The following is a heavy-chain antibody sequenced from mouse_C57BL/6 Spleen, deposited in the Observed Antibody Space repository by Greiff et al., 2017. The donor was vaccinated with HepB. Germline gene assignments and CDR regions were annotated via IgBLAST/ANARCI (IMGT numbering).Heavy chain of an antibody. J-gene: IGHJ4*01. D-gene: IGHD3-2*02. V-gene: IGHV1-18*01. CDR1: GSTFTDYN. CDR2: INPNNGGT. Sequence: LQQSGPELVKPGASVKIPCKASGSTFTDYNMAWVKQSHGKSLEWIGDINPNNGGTIYNQKFKGKATLTVDKSSSTAYMELRSLTSEDTAVYYCARASSGYGGYYAMDYWGQGTSVTVSS. CDR3: ARASSGYGGYYAMDY.